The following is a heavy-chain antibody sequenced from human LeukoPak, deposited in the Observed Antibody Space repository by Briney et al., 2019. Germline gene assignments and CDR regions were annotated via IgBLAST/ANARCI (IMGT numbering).Heavy chain of an antibody. CDR3: ARAGSSGWSPSYYYYYGMDV. D-gene: IGHD6-19*01. CDR1: GGSFSGYY. CDR2: INHSGST. J-gene: IGHJ6*02. V-gene: IGHV4-34*01. Sequence: SETLSLTCAVYGGSFSGYYWSWIRQPPGEGLEWIGEINHSGSTNYNPSLKSRVTISVDTSKNQFSLKLSSVTAADTAVYYCARAGSSGWSPSYYYYYGMDVWGQGTTVTVSS.